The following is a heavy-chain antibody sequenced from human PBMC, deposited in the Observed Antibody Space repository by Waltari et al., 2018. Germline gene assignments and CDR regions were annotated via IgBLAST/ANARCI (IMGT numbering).Heavy chain of an antibody. CDR1: GYSISSGYY. CDR3: ASGSYGSGSPIQTPFDY. V-gene: IGHV4-38-2*01. Sequence: QVQLQESGPGLVKPSETLSLTCAVSGYSISSGYYWGWIRQPPGKGLEWIGSIYHSGSTYYNPSLKSRVTISVDTSKNQFSLKLSSVTAADTAVYYCASGSYGSGSPIQTPFDYWGQGTLVTVSS. D-gene: IGHD3-10*01. J-gene: IGHJ4*02. CDR2: IYHSGST.